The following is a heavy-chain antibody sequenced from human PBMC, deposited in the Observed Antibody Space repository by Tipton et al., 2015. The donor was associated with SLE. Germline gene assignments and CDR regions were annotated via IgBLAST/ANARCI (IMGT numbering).Heavy chain of an antibody. Sequence: GSLRLSCAASGFTFNSYSMNWVRQAPGKGLEWVAFIRFDGSDEYYADSVKGRFSISRDNSKSTLYVQMNSLRGDDTAVYYCAGRRRNLEYYGYGMDVWGQGTTVIVSS. V-gene: IGHV3-30*02. CDR1: GFTFNSYS. J-gene: IGHJ6*02. CDR2: IRFDGSDE. CDR3: AGRRRNLEYYGYGMDV. D-gene: IGHD3-10*01.